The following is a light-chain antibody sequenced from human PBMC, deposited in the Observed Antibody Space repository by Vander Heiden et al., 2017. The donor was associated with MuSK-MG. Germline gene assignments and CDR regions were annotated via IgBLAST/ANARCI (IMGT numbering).Light chain of an antibody. CDR1: QSVLYSSNNKNY. V-gene: IGKV4-1*01. J-gene: IGKJ1*01. CDR2: WAS. CDR3: QQYYSTPQT. Sequence: DIVMTQSPDSLAWSLGERATINCKSSQSVLYSSNNKNYVAWYQQKSGQPPKLLFYWASIRESGVPDRFSGSGSGTDFTLTISSLQAEDVAVYYCQQYYSTPQTFGQGTKVEVK.